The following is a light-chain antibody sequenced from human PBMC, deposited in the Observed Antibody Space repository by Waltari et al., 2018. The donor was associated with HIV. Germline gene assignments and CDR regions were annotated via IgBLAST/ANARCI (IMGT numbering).Light chain of an antibody. V-gene: IGLV2-14*03. CDR2: AVT. CDR3: SSYTDSDTHVI. Sequence: QSALTQPASVSGSPGQSITIACTATQRDIGSVSWYQQHPGKDPRLLIYAVTNRPSGVPSRFSGSKSAYTASLTISGLQAEDEADYYCSSYTDSDTHVIFGGGTRLT. J-gene: IGLJ2*01. CDR1: QRDIGS.